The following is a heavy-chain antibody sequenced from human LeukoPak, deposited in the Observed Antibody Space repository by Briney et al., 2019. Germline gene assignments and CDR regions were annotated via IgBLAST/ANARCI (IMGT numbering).Heavy chain of an antibody. D-gene: IGHD3-22*01. Sequence: GRSLRLSCAASGFTFSSYAMHWVRQAPGKGLEWVAVISYDGSNKYYADSVKVRFTISRDNSKNTLYLQMNSLEAVDTAVYYCARDLLPGRYDSSGYYLPHYWGQGTLVTVSS. V-gene: IGHV3-30-3*01. CDR1: GFTFSSYA. CDR2: ISYDGSNK. J-gene: IGHJ4*02. CDR3: ARDLLPGRYDSSGYYLPHY.